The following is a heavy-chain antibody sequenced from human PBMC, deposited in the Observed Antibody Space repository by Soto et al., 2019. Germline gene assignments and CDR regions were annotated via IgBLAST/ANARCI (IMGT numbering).Heavy chain of an antibody. Sequence: SETLSLTCTVSGGSISSYYWSWIRPPPGKGLEWIGYIYYSGSTNYNPSLKSRVTISVDTSKNQFSLKLSSVTAADTAVYYCTRPGLGYCSSTSCYGRYGMDVWGQGTTVTVSS. CDR1: GGSISSYY. CDR3: TRPGLGYCSSTSCYGRYGMDV. D-gene: IGHD2-2*01. J-gene: IGHJ6*02. V-gene: IGHV4-59*01. CDR2: IYYSGST.